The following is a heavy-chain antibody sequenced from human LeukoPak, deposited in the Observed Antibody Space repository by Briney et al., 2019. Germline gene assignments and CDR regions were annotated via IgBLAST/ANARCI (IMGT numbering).Heavy chain of an antibody. CDR3: ARTAGYSSGWSHYYYYGMDV. J-gene: IGHJ6*02. Sequence: GGSLRLSCAASGFTFSCYAMSWVRQAPGKGLEWVAVISYDGSNKYYADSVKGRFTISRDNSKNTLYLQMNSLRAEDTAVYYCARTAGYSSGWSHYYYYGMDVWGQGTTVTVSS. V-gene: IGHV3-30-3*01. D-gene: IGHD6-19*01. CDR1: GFTFSCYA. CDR2: ISYDGSNK.